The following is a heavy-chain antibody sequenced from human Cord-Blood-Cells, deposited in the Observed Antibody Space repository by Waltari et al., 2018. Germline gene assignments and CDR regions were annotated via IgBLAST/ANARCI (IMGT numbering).Heavy chain of an antibody. CDR1: GFTFSSYG. D-gene: IGHD3-22*01. CDR2: ISYDGSNK. J-gene: IGHJ4*02. Sequence: QVQLVESGGGVVQPGRSLRLSCAASGFTFSSYGMHWVRQAPGKGLEWVAVISYDGSNKYYADSVKGRFTISRDKSKNTLYLQMNSLRAEDTAVYYCAKAPHYYDSSGYYFDYWGQGTLVTVSS. V-gene: IGHV3-30*18. CDR3: AKAPHYYDSSGYYFDY.